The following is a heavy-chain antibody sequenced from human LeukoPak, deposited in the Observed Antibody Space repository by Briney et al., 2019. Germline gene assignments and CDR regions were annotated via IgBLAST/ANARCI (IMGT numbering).Heavy chain of an antibody. V-gene: IGHV1-8*03. J-gene: IGHJ4*02. D-gene: IGHD2-21*02. Sequence: ASVKVSRKASGYTFTNYHIKWVRQASGQGLEWMTWINPDTGDKGYARKFQDRVTITTDTSISTAYMELSSLSSEDTAVYFCARTTSMTASGYDYWGQGTLVSVSS. CDR2: INPDTGDK. CDR3: ARTTSMTASGYDY. CDR1: GYTFTNYH.